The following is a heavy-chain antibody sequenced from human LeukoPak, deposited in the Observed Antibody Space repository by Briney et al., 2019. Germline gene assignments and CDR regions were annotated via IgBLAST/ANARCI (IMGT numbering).Heavy chain of an antibody. Sequence: GESLKISCKGSGYNFNTYWIGWVRQMPGKGLEWMGIIFPGDSDTSHSPSFQGQVTISADESSNTAYLQWNSLKASDTALYYCARRGSYYLPFDSWGQGTLVTVSS. CDR3: ARRGSYYLPFDS. D-gene: IGHD1-26*01. V-gene: IGHV5-51*01. CDR2: IFPGDSDT. CDR1: GYNFNTYW. J-gene: IGHJ4*02.